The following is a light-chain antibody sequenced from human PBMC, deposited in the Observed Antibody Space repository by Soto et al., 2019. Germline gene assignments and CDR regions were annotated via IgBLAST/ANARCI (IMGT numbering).Light chain of an antibody. V-gene: IGLV2-11*01. CDR2: DVS. J-gene: IGLJ1*01. CDR3: CSYAGSYTHV. Sequence: QSALTQPRSVSGSPGQSVTISCTGTSSDVGAYNYVSWYQHHPGKAPKLMIYDVSKRPSGVPDRFSGSKSGNTASLIISGLQAEDEADYYCCSYAGSYTHVFGTGTKVTVL. CDR1: SSDVGAYNY.